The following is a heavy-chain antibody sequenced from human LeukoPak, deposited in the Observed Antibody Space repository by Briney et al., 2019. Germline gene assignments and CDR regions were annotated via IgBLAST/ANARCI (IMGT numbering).Heavy chain of an antibody. CDR3: AATYYYDSSGYLRDIVVDP. Sequence: ASVKVSCKASGYTFTSYAMHWMRQAPGQRLEWMGWINAGNGNTKYSQKFQGRVTITRDTSASTACMELSSLRSEDTAVYCCAATYYYDSSGYLRDIVVDPWGQGTLVTVSS. D-gene: IGHD3-22*01. CDR1: GYTFTSYA. CDR2: INAGNGNT. V-gene: IGHV1-3*01. J-gene: IGHJ5*02.